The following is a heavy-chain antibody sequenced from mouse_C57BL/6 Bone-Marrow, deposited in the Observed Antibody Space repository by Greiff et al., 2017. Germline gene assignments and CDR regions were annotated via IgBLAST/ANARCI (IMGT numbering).Heavy chain of an antibody. CDR3: ALITTVVATKGY. Sequence: VQLQQPGAELVKPGASVKLSCKASGYTFTSYWMHWVKQRPGRGLEWIGRIDPNSGGTKYNEKFKSKATLTVDKPSSTAYMQLSSLPSEDSAVYYCALITTVVATKGYWGQGTTLTVSS. V-gene: IGHV1-72*01. CDR1: GYTFTSYW. J-gene: IGHJ2*01. CDR2: IDPNSGGT. D-gene: IGHD1-1*01.